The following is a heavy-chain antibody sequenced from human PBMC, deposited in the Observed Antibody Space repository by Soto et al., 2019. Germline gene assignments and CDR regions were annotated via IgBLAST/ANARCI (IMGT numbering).Heavy chain of an antibody. J-gene: IGHJ6*02. V-gene: IGHV1-18*01. CDR1: GYTFTSYG. CDR2: ISAYNGNT. CDR3: ARWGGYGGYVAHEINSYSYVMEV. Sequence: ASVKVSCKASGYTFTSYGISWVRQAHGQGLEWMGWISAYNGNTNYAQKLQGRVTMTTDTSTSTAYMELRSLRSDDTAVNYGARWGGYGGYVAHEINSYSYVMEVWGQGTPVTVS. D-gene: IGHD5-12*01.